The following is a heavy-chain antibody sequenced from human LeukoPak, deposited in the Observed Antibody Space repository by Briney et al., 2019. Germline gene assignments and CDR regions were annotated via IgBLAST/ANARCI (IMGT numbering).Heavy chain of an antibody. Sequence: GESLKISCKRSGESLTANRTGGVHQMPGKGLEWMGIIFPYDSDTRYSPSFQGQVTISADKAINTAYLQWSSLKASDTAMYYCGRRRLRYCSSTSCPTAVDIWGQGTMVTVSS. D-gene: IGHD2-2*01. CDR1: GESLTANR. CDR2: IFPYDSDT. J-gene: IGHJ3*02. CDR3: GRRRLRYCSSTSCPTAVDI. V-gene: IGHV5-51*07.